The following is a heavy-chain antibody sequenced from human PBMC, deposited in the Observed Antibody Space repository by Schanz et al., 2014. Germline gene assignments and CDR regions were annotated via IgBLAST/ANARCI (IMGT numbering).Heavy chain of an antibody. CDR3: AKNQYDDVDLSSFYFDF. J-gene: IGHJ4*02. CDR1: GFPFSDYF. Sequence: VQLLESGGGLVQPGGSLRLSCTASGFPFSDYFMAWIRQPPGRGLEWVSYVSRSTPDIYYADSVKGRFTISRDSSKNTLYLQMNSLRPEDTAIYYCAKNQYDDVDLSSFYFDFWGQGTLVTVSS. V-gene: IGHV3-11*03. D-gene: IGHD3-10*02. CDR2: VSRSTPDI.